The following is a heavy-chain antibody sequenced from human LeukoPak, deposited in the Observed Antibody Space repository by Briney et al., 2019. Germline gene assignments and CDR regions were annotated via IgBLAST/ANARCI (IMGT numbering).Heavy chain of an antibody. CDR3: ARASVTTYLPHFDY. CDR1: GGSVSSGSYY. Sequence: PSETLSPTCTVSGGSVSSGSYYWSWIRQPPGKGLEWIGYIYYSGSTNYNPSLKSRVTISVDTSKNQFSLKLSSVTAADTAVYYCARASVTTYLPHFDYWGQGTLVTVSS. V-gene: IGHV4-61*01. D-gene: IGHD4-17*01. J-gene: IGHJ4*02. CDR2: IYYSGST.